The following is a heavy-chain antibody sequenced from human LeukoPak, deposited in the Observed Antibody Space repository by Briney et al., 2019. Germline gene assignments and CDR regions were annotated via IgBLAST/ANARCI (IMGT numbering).Heavy chain of an antibody. J-gene: IGHJ3*02. V-gene: IGHV4-59*01. CDR1: GSSINSYY. Sequence: PSETLSLTCTVSGSSINSYYWSWIRQPPGKGLEWMGYISYIGSTEYNPSLKSRVTISLDTSKNQFSLKLSSVTAADTALYYCARDIPAIVGAIAGAFDIWGQGTMVTVSS. CDR3: ARDIPAIVGAIAGAFDI. D-gene: IGHD1-26*01. CDR2: ISYIGST.